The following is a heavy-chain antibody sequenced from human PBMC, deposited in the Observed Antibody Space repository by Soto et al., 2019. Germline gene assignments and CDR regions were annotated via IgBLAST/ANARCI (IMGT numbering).Heavy chain of an antibody. CDR3: AAARVGTHRVLDAFDI. Sequence: VKVSCKASGFTFTSSAVQWVRQARGQRLEWIGWIVVGSGNTNYAQKFQERVTITRDMSTSTAYMELSSLRSEDTAVYYCAAARVGTHRVLDAFDILSQGTMVTVSS. J-gene: IGHJ3*02. V-gene: IGHV1-58*01. CDR1: GFTFTSSA. D-gene: IGHD1-26*01. CDR2: IVVGSGNT.